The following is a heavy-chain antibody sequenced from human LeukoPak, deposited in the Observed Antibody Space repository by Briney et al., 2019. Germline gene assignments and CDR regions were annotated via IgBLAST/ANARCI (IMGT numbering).Heavy chain of an antibody. V-gene: IGHV4-59*08. Sequence: PSETLSLTCAVYGGSFSGYYWSWIRQPPGKGLEWIGYIYYSGSTNYNPSLKSRVTISVDTSKNQFSLKLSSVTAADTAVYYCARSRLGYCSGGSCSFDYWGQGTLVTVSS. CDR2: IYYSGST. CDR3: ARSRLGYCSGGSCSFDY. CDR1: GGSFSGYY. D-gene: IGHD2-15*01. J-gene: IGHJ4*02.